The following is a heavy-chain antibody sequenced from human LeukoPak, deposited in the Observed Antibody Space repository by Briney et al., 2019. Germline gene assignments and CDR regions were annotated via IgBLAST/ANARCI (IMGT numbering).Heavy chain of an antibody. Sequence: GGSLRLSCAASGFTFSSYSMNWVRQAPGKGLEWVSSISSSSSYIYYADSVKGRFTISRDNAKNSLYLQMNSLRAEDTAVYYCARAVEFPYYFDYWGQGTLVTVSS. CDR2: ISSSSSYI. V-gene: IGHV3-21*01. CDR3: ARAVEFPYYFDY. J-gene: IGHJ4*02. CDR1: GFTFSSYS. D-gene: IGHD4-23*01.